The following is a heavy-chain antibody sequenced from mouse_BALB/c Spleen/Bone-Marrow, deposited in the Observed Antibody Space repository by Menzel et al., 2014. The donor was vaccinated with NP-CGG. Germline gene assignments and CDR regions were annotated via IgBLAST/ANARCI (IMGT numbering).Heavy chain of an antibody. V-gene: IGHV1S81*02. CDR1: GYTFTSYY. J-gene: IGHJ3*01. CDR3: TRSNDNWFAY. CDR2: INPSNGGT. Sequence: QVQLQQSGAELAKPGASVKLSCKASGYTFTSYYMYWVKQRPGQGLEWIGEINPSNGGTNFNEKFKSKATLTVDKSSSTAYMQLSSLTSEDSAVYYCTRSNDNWFAYWGQGTLVTVSS. D-gene: IGHD2-3*01.